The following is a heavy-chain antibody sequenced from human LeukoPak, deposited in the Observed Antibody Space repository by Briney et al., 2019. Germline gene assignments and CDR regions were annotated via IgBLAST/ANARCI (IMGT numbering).Heavy chain of an antibody. CDR2: INPNSGGT. CDR3: ARAGGYCGRISCPYYFDY. CDR1: GYTFTGYY. Sequence: ASVKVSCKASGYTFTGYYMHWVRQAAGQGHEWMGWINPNSGGTNYAQKFQGRVTMTRNTSISTAYMELSSLRSEDTAVYYCARAGGYCGRISCPYYFDYWGQGSQVAVSS. J-gene: IGHJ4*02. V-gene: IGHV1-2*02. D-gene: IGHD2-15*01.